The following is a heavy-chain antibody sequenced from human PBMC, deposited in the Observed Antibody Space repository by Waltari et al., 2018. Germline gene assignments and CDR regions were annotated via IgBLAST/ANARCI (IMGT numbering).Heavy chain of an antibody. J-gene: IGHJ6*02. V-gene: IGHV3-30*04. CDR2: ISYNGRNR. Sequence: QVQLVESGGGVVQPGRSLRLSCEASEFTFSSYAMHWVRQAPGKGLEWVAVISYNGRNRYYVDSVKGRFTIARDNSKKTLYLQMNSLGAEDTAVYYCARDYCDRTNCHGMDVWGQGTTVTVSS. CDR1: EFTFSSYA. D-gene: IGHD3-22*01. CDR3: ARDYCDRTNCHGMDV.